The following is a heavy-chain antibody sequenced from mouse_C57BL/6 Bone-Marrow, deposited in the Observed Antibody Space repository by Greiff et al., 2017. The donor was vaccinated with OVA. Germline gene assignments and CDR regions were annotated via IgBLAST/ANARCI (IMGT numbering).Heavy chain of an antibody. Sequence: VQLQQSGAELARPGASVKLSCKASGYTFTSYGISWVKQRTGQGLEWIGEIYPRSCNTYYNEKFKGKATLTADKSSSTAYMELRSLTSEDSAVYFCAIHLLWLRRFAYWGQGTLVTVSA. CDR3: AIHLLWLRRFAY. CDR2: IYPRSCNT. CDR1: GYTFTSYG. J-gene: IGHJ3*01. V-gene: IGHV1-81*01. D-gene: IGHD2-2*01.